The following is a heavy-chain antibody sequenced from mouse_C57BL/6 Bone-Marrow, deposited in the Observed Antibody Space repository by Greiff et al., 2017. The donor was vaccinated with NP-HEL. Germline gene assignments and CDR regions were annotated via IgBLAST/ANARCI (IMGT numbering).Heavy chain of an antibody. Sequence: DVKLVESGGGLVQPGGSMKLSCVASGFTFSNYWMNWVRQSPEKGLEWVAQIRLKSDNYATHYAESVKGRFTISRDDSKSSVYLQMNNLRAEDTGIYSCTNSNLYNPMNSGVKETSVTVSS. J-gene: IGHJ4*01. CDR2: IRLKSDNYAT. CDR3: TNSNLYNPMNS. V-gene: IGHV6-3*01. CDR1: GFTFSNYW. D-gene: IGHD2-5*01.